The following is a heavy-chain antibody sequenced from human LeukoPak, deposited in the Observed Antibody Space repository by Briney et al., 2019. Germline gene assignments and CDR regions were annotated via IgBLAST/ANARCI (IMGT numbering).Heavy chain of an antibody. CDR1: GFTFSTYA. J-gene: IGHJ5*02. D-gene: IGHD3-10*01. V-gene: IGHV3-23*01. CDR2: FSGSGGST. CDR3: AKDGSGVTMVRGVTNWFDP. Sequence: GGSLRLSCVASGFTFSTYAMSWVRQAPGKGLEWVSAFSGSGGSTYYADSVKGRFTISRDNSKNTLYLQMNSLRPEDAAVYYCAKDGSGVTMVRGVTNWFDPWGQGTLVTVSS.